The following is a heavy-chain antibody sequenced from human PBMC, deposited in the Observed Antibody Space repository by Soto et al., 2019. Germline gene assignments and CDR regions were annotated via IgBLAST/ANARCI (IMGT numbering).Heavy chain of an antibody. CDR1: GGSISSYY. CDR2: IYYSGST. CDR3: ARVVVAATPWFDP. Sequence: QVQLQESGTGLVKPSETLSLTCTVYGGSISSYYWSWIRQPPGQGLEWIGYIYYSGSTNYNPSLKSRVTISVDTSKNQFSLKLSSVTAADTAVYYCARVVVAATPWFDPWGQGTLVTVSS. D-gene: IGHD2-15*01. J-gene: IGHJ5*02. V-gene: IGHV4-59*01.